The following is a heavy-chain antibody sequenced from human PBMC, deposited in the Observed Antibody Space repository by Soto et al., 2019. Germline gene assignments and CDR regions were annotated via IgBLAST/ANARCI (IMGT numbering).Heavy chain of an antibody. CDR3: ARDNMATFDYHYYGMDV. D-gene: IGHD5-12*01. Sequence: QVQLQESGPGLAKPSETLSLTCSVSGGSVSGGSYQWTWIRQAPGKGLEWIGYVHFSGGTNYNPSLESRVTISIDTSRDQFSLNLTSLTAADTAVYFCARDNMATFDYHYYGMDVWGQGTTVTVSS. V-gene: IGHV4-61*01. CDR2: VHFSGGT. J-gene: IGHJ6*02. CDR1: GGSVSGGSYQ.